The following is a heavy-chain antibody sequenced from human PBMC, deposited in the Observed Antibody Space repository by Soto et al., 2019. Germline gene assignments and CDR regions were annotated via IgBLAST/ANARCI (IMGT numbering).Heavy chain of an antibody. CDR3: AKEESDFPSGYQAFDS. V-gene: IGHV3-23*01. Sequence: QLLESGGGLVQPGGSLRLSCAASGFTFSKFALSWVRQAPGKGLEWVSGISGRDGSTYYADSVKGRFTISRDNSWNTLYLDMVSLRAEDSAVYYCAKEESDFPSGYQAFDSWGQGTLVTVSS. J-gene: IGHJ4*02. CDR1: GFTFSKFA. CDR2: ISGRDGST. D-gene: IGHD3-3*01.